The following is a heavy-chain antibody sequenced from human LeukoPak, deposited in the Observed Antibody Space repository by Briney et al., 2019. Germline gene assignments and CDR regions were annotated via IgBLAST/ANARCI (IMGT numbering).Heavy chain of an antibody. V-gene: IGHV4-39*07. Sequence: PSETLSLTCTVSGGSISSSSYYWGWIRQPPGKGLEWIGSIYYSGSTYYNPSLKSRVTISVDTSKNQFSLKLSSVTAADTAVYYCARARYSGFDLGSELDYWGQGTLVTVSS. CDR3: ARARYSGFDLGSELDY. D-gene: IGHD5-12*01. CDR2: IYYSGST. CDR1: GGSISSSSYY. J-gene: IGHJ4*02.